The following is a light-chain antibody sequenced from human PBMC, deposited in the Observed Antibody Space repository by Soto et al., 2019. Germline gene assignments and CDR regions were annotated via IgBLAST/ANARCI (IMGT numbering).Light chain of an antibody. V-gene: IGKV1-5*03. CDR3: QHYNNYPLT. J-gene: IGKJ4*01. CDR1: QSISSW. Sequence: DIRMTQSPSTLSAFVGDRVTITCRASQSISSWLAWYQQKPGKAPKLLIYKASGLENGVPSRFSGSGSGTQFTLTISSLQTDYFATYYCQHYNNYPLTFGGGTKVEIK. CDR2: KAS.